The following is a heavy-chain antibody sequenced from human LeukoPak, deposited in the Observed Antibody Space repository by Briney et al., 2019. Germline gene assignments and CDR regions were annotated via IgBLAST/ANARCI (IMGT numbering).Heavy chain of an antibody. CDR2: IRGTGTTT. CDR3: AKVSWLGTLPSYHFDS. D-gene: IGHD6-19*01. V-gene: IGHV3-23*01. J-gene: IGHJ4*02. Sequence: GGSLRLSCAASGFTFSDHAMSWVRQAPGKGLEWVSAIRGTGTTTFYAASVKGRFTISRDNSKNTADLQVNSLRAEDTAVYYCAKVSWLGTLPSYHFDSWGQGTQVTVSS. CDR1: GFTFSDHA.